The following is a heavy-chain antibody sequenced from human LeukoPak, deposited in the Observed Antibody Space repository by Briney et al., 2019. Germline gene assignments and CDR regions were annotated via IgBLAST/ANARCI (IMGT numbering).Heavy chain of an antibody. V-gene: IGHV4-34*01. J-gene: IGHJ4*02. CDR3: AREPYYYDSSGSTPGWA. Sequence: SETLSLTCAVYGGSFSGYYWSWIRQPPGKGLEWIGEINHSGSTNYNPSLKSRVTISVDTSKNQFSLKLSSVTAADTAVYYCAREPYYYDSSGSTPGWAGGQGTLVTVSS. CDR1: GGSFSGYY. CDR2: INHSGST. D-gene: IGHD3-22*01.